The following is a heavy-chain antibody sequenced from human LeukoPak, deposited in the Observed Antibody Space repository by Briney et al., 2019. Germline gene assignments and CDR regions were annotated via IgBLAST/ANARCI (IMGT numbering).Heavy chain of an antibody. J-gene: IGHJ4*02. Sequence: GASVTVSCTASGGTFSSYAISWVRQAPGQGLEWMGGIIPIFGTANYAQKFQGRVTITADESTSTAYMELSSLRSEDTAVYYCAREGNYGDYTLGYWGQGTLVTVS. V-gene: IGHV1-69*01. CDR3: AREGNYGDYTLGY. CDR1: GGTFSSYA. CDR2: IIPIFGTA. D-gene: IGHD4-17*01.